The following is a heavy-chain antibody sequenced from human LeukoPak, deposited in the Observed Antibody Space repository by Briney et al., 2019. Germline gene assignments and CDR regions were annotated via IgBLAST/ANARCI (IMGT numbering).Heavy chain of an antibody. CDR2: ISSSGSTI. D-gene: IGHD5-24*01. CDR1: GFTFSSYE. Sequence: GGSLRLSCAASGFTFSSYEMNWVRQAPGKGLEWVSYISSSGSTIYYADSVKGRFTISRDNAKNSLYLQMNSLRAEDTAVYYCARDGGDGYNPNWCYPWGQGTLVTVSS. J-gene: IGHJ5*02. CDR3: ARDGGDGYNPNWCYP. V-gene: IGHV3-48*03.